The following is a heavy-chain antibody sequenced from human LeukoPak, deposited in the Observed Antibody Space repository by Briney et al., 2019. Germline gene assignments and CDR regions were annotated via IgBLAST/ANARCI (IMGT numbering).Heavy chain of an antibody. CDR3: IRGGIQVSGIDAFDI. Sequence: GGSLRLSCAASGFTFSSYDMHWVRHVPGRGLEWVSAICIAGDTYYPDSVKGRFTISKENAKNSMYLQMNSLKDGDTAVYYCIRGGIQVSGIDAFDIWGQGTMVTVSS. CDR2: ICIAGDT. D-gene: IGHD5/OR15-5a*01. V-gene: IGHV3-13*01. CDR1: GFTFSSYD. J-gene: IGHJ3*02.